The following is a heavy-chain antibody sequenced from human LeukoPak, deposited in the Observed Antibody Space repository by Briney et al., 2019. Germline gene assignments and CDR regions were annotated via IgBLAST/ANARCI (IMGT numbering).Heavy chain of an antibody. J-gene: IGHJ4*02. CDR2: IVVDSGNT. V-gene: IGHV1-58*01. CDR1: GFTFTTSA. Sequence: SVKVSCKSSGFTFTTSAVQWVRQARGQRLEWIGWIVVDSGNTNYAQKFQERVTMTRDTSISTAYMELSRLRSDDTAVYYCATNVVLPAAAFDYWGQGTLVTVSS. D-gene: IGHD2-2*01. CDR3: ATNVVLPAAAFDY.